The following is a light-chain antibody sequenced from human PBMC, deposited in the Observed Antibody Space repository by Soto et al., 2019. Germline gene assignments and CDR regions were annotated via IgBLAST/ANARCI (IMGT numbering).Light chain of an antibody. Sequence: EIVLTHSPGTLSLSPVERATLSFSSSQSVSSSDLAWYQQKPGQAPRLLIYSASSRATGIPDRFSGSGSGTDFTLTISRLEPEDFAVYYCQQYNNWPPWTFGQGTKVDIK. J-gene: IGKJ1*01. V-gene: IGKV3-20*01. CDR2: SAS. CDR3: QQYNNWPPWT. CDR1: QSVSSSD.